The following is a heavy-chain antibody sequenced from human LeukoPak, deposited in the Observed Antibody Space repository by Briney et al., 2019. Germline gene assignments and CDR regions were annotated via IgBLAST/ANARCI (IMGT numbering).Heavy chain of an antibody. V-gene: IGHV1-69*05. Sequence: ASVKVSCKASGGTFSSYAISWVRQAPGQGLEWMGRIIPIFGTANYAQKFQGRVTITTDESTSTAYMELSSLRSEDTAVYYCARQPSGGDLGGHFDYWGQGTLVTVSS. CDR1: GGTFSSYA. CDR2: IIPIFGTA. CDR3: ARQPSGGDLGGHFDY. J-gene: IGHJ4*02. D-gene: IGHD2-21*02.